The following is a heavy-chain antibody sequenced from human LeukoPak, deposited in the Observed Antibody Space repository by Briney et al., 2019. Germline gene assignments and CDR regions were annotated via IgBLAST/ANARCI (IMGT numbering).Heavy chain of an antibody. D-gene: IGHD3-22*01. CDR1: GGSFSGYY. CDR2: INHSGST. V-gene: IGHV4-34*01. CDR3: ARLYDSSTYTNWLDP. Sequence: PSETLSLTCAVYGGSFSGYYWSWIRQPPGKGLEWIGEINHSGSTNYNPSLKSRVTISVDTSNNQFSLKLSSVTAADTAVYYCARLYDSSTYTNWLDPWGQGTLVTVSS. J-gene: IGHJ5*02.